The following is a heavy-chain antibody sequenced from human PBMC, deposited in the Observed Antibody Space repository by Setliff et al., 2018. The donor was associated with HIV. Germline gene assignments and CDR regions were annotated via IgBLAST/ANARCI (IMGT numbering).Heavy chain of an antibody. CDR2: ISGSGGVT. CDR1: GFAFSASA. J-gene: IGHJ4*02. Sequence: RLSCAASGFAFSASAMSWVRQAPGKGLEWVTDISGSGGVTYYADSVRGRLTVSRDNSGRTLYLQINSLRAEDTAIYYCAKARTTVTSALDSWGQGTLVTVSS. CDR3: AKARTTVTSALDS. V-gene: IGHV3-23*01. D-gene: IGHD4-17*01.